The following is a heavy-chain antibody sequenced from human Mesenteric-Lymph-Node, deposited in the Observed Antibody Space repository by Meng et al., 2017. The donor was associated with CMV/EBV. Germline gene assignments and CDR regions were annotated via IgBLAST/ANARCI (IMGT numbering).Heavy chain of an antibody. CDR3: ARDRDYDSSGYPYYFDY. V-gene: IGHV3-21*01. CDR1: GFTFSTYS. Sequence: GESLKISCAASGFTFSTYSMNWVRQAPGKGLEWVSSIGSSLTYIYNADSVMGRFTISRDNAKNSLCLQMNSLRADDTAAYYCARDRDYDSSGYPYYFDYWGQGTLVTVSS. D-gene: IGHD3-22*01. J-gene: IGHJ4*02. CDR2: IGSSLTYI.